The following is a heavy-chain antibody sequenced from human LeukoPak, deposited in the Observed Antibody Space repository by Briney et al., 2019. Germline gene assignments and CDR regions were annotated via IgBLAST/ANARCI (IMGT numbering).Heavy chain of an antibody. Sequence: SVKVSCKASGSTFTSYAISWVRQAPGQGLEWMGGINPNIGTANYAQKFQGRVTITTDESTSTAYMELSSLRSEDTAVYYCARVEYDILTGYYTRYYGMDVWGQGTTVTVSS. CDR3: ARVEYDILTGYYTRYYGMDV. CDR2: INPNIGTA. J-gene: IGHJ6*02. V-gene: IGHV1-69*05. CDR1: GSTFTSYA. D-gene: IGHD3-9*01.